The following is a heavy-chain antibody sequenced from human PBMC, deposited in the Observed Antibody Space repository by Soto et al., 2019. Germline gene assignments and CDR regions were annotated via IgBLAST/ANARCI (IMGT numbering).Heavy chain of an antibody. J-gene: IGHJ4*02. V-gene: IGHV3-21*01. CDR1: GFTFGGYG. CDR3: ARDQPGYSYGYGLGY. Sequence: TGGSLRLSCRASGFTFGGYGGNWVRQAPGKGLEWVSSISSSSSYIYYADSVKGRFTISRDNAKNSLYLQMNSLRAEDTAVYYCARDQPGYSYGYGLGYWGQGTLVTVSS. CDR2: ISSSSSYI. D-gene: IGHD5-18*01.